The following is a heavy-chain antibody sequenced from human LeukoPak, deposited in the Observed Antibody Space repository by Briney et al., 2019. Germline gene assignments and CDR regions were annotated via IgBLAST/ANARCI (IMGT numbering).Heavy chain of an antibody. CDR1: GFTFSSYE. J-gene: IGHJ6*03. Sequence: RPGGSLRLSCAASGFTFSSYEMNWVRQPPGKGLEWVSYISSSGSTIYYADSVKGRFTISRDNAKNSLYLQMNSLRAEDTALYYCARVAVSITIFGVTYYYYMDVWGKGTTVTVSS. D-gene: IGHD3-3*01. CDR2: ISSSGSTI. V-gene: IGHV3-48*03. CDR3: ARVAVSITIFGVTYYYYMDV.